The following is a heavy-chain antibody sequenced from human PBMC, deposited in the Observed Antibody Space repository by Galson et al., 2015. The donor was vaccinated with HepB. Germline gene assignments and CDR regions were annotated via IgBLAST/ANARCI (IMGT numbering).Heavy chain of an antibody. V-gene: IGHV3-9*01. J-gene: IGHJ3*01. CDR1: GFTFDDYA. CDR2: ISWNSGSI. D-gene: IGHD5-18*01. Sequence: SLRLSCAASGFTFDDYAMHWVRQAPGKGLEWVSGISWNSGSIGYADSVKGRFTISRDNAKNSLYLQMNSLRAEDTALYYCAKGGVPGRGYSYGYGVWGQGTMVTVSS. CDR3: AKGGVPGRGYSYGYGV.